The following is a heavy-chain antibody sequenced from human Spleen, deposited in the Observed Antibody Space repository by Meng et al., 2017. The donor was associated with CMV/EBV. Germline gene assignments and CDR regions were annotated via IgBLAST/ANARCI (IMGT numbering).Heavy chain of an antibody. CDR1: GFTVSSNY. J-gene: IGHJ4*02. CDR3: ARTSRRTRDFDY. CDR2: IYSGGST. V-gene: IGHV3-53*01. D-gene: IGHD1-7*01. Sequence: GESLKISCAASGFTVSSNYMSWVRQAPGKGLEWVSVIYSGGSTYYADSVKGRFTISRDNSKNTLYLQMNSLRAEDTAVYYCARTSRRTRDFDYWGQGTLVTVSS.